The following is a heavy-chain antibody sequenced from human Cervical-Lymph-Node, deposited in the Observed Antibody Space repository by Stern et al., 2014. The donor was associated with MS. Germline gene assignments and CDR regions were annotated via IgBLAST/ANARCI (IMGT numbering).Heavy chain of an antibody. CDR2: IRYDGSEK. CDR1: GFTFGSYG. CDR3: ARDPLAVDSSGWFFDL. V-gene: IGHV3-33*01. J-gene: IGHJ2*01. D-gene: IGHD6-19*01. Sequence: VQLVESGGGVVQPGRSLRLSCAASGFTFGSYGMCWVRPAPGTGLGWVAVIRYDGSEKYYGESVKGRFTISRDNSKNTLYLQMNSLRAEDTAVYYCARDPLAVDSSGWFFDLWGRGTLVTVSS.